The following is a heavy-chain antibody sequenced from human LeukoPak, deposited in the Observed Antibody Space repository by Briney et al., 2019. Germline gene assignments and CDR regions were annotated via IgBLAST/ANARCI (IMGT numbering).Heavy chain of an antibody. Sequence: ASVKVSCKASGYTFTGYYMHWVRQAPGQGREGRGWINPNSGGTNYAKKFQGRVTMTRDTAISTAYMELSRLRSDDTAVYYCARADSSGYYLGYWGQGTLVTVSS. J-gene: IGHJ4*02. V-gene: IGHV1-2*02. D-gene: IGHD3-22*01. CDR2: INPNSGGT. CDR3: ARADSSGYYLGY. CDR1: GYTFTGYY.